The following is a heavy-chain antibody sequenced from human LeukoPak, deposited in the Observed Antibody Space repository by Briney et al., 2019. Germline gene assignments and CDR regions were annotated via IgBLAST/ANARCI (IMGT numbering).Heavy chain of an antibody. V-gene: IGHV3-53*05. Sequence: VGSLRLSRAASGFTVSTNYMNWVRQAPGTGLEWVSVIYKGGSNKYADSVKGRFTISRDNSKNTLHLQMNSLTGEDTAVYYCAREASRDGYNDAFDIWGQGTMVCVSS. CDR1: GFTVSTNY. CDR2: IYKGGSN. J-gene: IGHJ3*02. D-gene: IGHD5-24*01. CDR3: AREASRDGYNDAFDI.